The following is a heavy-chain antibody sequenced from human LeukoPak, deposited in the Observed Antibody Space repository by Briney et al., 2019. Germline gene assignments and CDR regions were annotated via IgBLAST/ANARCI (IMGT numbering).Heavy chain of an antibody. D-gene: IGHD6-13*01. CDR3: ASGSNGYYFDY. J-gene: IGHJ4*02. CDR2: IIPIFGTA. CDR1: GGTFSSYA. V-gene: IGHV1-69*05. Sequence: ASVKVSCKASGGTFSSYAISWVRQAPGRGLEWMGGIIPIFGTANYAQKFQGRVTITTDESTSTAYMELSSLRSEDTAVYYCASGSNGYYFDYWGQGTLVTVSS.